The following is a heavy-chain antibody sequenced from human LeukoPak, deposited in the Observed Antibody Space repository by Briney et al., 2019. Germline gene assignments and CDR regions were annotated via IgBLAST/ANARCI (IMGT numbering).Heavy chain of an antibody. D-gene: IGHD4-17*01. V-gene: IGHV3-30*18. CDR3: AKAGMTTVTTSFDY. J-gene: IGHJ4*02. Sequence: GRSLRLSCAASGFTFSSFGMHGVRQARGKGLEWVAVISYDGSNKYYADSVKGRLTISRDNSKNTLYLQLSSLRAEDTAVYYCAKAGMTTVTTSFDYWGQRTLLTVSS. CDR1: GFTFSSFG. CDR2: ISYDGSNK.